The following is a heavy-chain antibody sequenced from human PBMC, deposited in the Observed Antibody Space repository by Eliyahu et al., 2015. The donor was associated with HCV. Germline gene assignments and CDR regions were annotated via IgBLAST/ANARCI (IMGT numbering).Heavy chain of an antibody. D-gene: IGHD5-24*01. Sequence: QVQLQASGPGLVKPSETLSLTCTLSGDSISSYYWSWIRQPPGKGLEWIGYIYYSGTTSYNPSLKSRVSISVDTSKNQFSLRLSSVTAADTAVYYCARVDGYNLLRYWYFDLWGRGTLVTVSS. CDR1: GDSISSYY. V-gene: IGHV4-59*01. CDR3: ARVDGYNLLRYWYFDL. CDR2: IYYSGTT. J-gene: IGHJ2*01.